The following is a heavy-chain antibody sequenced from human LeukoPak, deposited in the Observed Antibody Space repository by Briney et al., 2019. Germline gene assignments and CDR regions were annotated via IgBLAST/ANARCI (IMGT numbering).Heavy chain of an antibody. Sequence: SETLPLTCTVSGGSINSYYRSWIRQPPGKGLEWIGYIYYSGSTNYNPSLKSRVTISVDTSKNQFSLKLSSVTAADTAVYYCSRTDGKNWFDPWGQGTLVTVSS. V-gene: IGHV4-59*08. CDR1: GGSINSYY. CDR3: SRTDGKNWFDP. J-gene: IGHJ5*02. D-gene: IGHD1-1*01. CDR2: IYYSGST.